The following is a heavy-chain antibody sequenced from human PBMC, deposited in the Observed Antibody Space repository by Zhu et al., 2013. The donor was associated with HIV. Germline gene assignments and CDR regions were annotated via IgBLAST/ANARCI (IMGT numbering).Heavy chain of an antibody. CDR1: GGSFSTYY. CDR2: ITHTGST. CDR3: ARDFSK. J-gene: IGHJ4*02. V-gene: IGHV4-34*01. Sequence: QVQLQQWGAGLLKPSETLSLTCAVYGGSFSTYYWSWIRQPPGKGLEWIGEITHTGSTNYNPSLKSRVTISVDTSKNQFFLELSSVTAADTAVYYCARDFSKWSQGTLVTVSS.